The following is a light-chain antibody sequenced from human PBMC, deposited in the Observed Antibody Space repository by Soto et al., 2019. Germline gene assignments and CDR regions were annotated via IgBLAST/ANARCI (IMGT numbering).Light chain of an antibody. CDR3: QQYNSYSVT. V-gene: IGKV1-5*01. CDR2: DAA. CDR1: QSISSW. Sequence: DIQMTQSPSTLSASVGDRVTITCRASQSISSWLAWYQQKPGQAPKLLIYDAASLESVVPSRFSGSGSGPEFTLTIISLQPDDFATYYCQQYNSYSVTFGQGTKVEIK. J-gene: IGKJ1*01.